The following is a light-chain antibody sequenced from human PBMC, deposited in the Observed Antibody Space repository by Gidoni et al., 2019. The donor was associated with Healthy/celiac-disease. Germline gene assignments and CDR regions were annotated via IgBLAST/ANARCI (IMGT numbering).Light chain of an antibody. J-gene: IGKJ3*01. Sequence: DIPMTQSPSPLPASVGGRVTITCRASQSISSYLNWYQQKPGKDPKLLIYAASSLQSGGPSRFSGSGSGTDFTLTISSLQPEDFATYYCQQSYSTPRTFXPXTKVDIK. CDR3: QQSYSTPRT. V-gene: IGKV1-39*01. CDR1: QSISSY. CDR2: AAS.